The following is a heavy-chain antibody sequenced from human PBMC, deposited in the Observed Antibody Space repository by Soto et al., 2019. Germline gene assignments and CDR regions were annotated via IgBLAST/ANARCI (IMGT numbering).Heavy chain of an antibody. D-gene: IGHD6-19*01. CDR1: GFTFSIYG. CDR3: ARDEQWLVLGSFDY. V-gene: IGHV3-33*01. Sequence: QVQLVESGGGVVQPGRSLRLSCAASGFTFSIYGMHWVRQAPGKGLEWVAVIWYDGSNKYYADSVKGRFTISRDNSKNTLYLQMNSLRAEDKAVYYCARDEQWLVLGSFDYWGQGTLVTVAS. J-gene: IGHJ4*02. CDR2: IWYDGSNK.